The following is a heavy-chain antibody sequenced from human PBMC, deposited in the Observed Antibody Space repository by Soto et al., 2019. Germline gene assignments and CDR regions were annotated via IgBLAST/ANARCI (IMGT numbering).Heavy chain of an antibody. D-gene: IGHD3-10*01. Sequence: SETLSLTCAVSGGSITSGNSYSWSWIRQPPGKGLEWIGSISHTGSTSYNPSLKSRLTMSVDKSKNQFSLRLSSVTAADMAVYYGARAVAPYFGTWFAPWGQGILVTVSS. CDR1: GGSITSGNSYS. CDR3: ARAVAPYFGTWFAP. CDR2: ISHTGST. V-gene: IGHV4-30-2*01. J-gene: IGHJ5*02.